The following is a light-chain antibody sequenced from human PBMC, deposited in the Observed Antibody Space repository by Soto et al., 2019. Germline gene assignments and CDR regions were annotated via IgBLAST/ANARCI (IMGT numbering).Light chain of an antibody. CDR2: DVS. CDR1: SSDVGGYNY. Sequence: QSALTQPASVSGSPGQSITISCTGTSSDVGGYNYVSWYQQHPGKAPKLMIYDVSNRPSGVSNRFSGSKSGNTASLTISGLQAEDGADYYCTSYTSSSTYVFGIGTKLNVL. CDR3: TSYTSSSTYV. V-gene: IGLV2-14*01. J-gene: IGLJ1*01.